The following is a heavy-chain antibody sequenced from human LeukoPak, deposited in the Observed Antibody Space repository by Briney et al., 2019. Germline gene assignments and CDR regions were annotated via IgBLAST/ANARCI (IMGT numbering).Heavy chain of an antibody. Sequence: AGGSLRLSCAASGFTFSSYSMNWVRQAPRKGLEWVSSISSSSSYIYYADSVKGRFTISRDNAKNTLDLQMNSLRAEDTAVYYCARDRSGSHYYIDVWGKGTTVTVSS. D-gene: IGHD1-26*01. CDR1: GFTFSSYS. J-gene: IGHJ6*03. CDR2: ISSSSSYI. V-gene: IGHV3-21*01. CDR3: ARDRSGSHYYIDV.